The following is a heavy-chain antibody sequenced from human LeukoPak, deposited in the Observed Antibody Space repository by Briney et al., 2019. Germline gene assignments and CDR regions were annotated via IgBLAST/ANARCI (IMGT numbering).Heavy chain of an antibody. CDR1: GFTFDDYA. D-gene: IGHD2-2*01. V-gene: IGHV3-9*01. CDR2: ISWNSGSI. J-gene: IGHJ4*02. Sequence: GGSLRLSCAASGFTFDDYAMHWVRQAPGKGLEWVSGISWNSGSIGYADSVKGRFTISGDNAKNSLYLQMNSLRAEDTALYYCAKMVSRYCSSTSCGYFDYWGQGTLVTVSS. CDR3: AKMVSRYCSSTSCGYFDY.